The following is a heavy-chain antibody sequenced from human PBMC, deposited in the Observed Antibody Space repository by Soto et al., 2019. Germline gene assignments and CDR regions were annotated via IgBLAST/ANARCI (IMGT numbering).Heavy chain of an antibody. CDR3: ARDGGPLGYYYYGMDV. CDR2: IIPIFGTA. CDR1: GGTFSSYA. J-gene: IGHJ6*02. D-gene: IGHD3-16*01. V-gene: IGHV1-69*06. Sequence: ASVKVSCKASGGTFSSYAISWVRQAPGQGLEWMGGIIPIFGTANYAQKFQGRVTITADKSTSTAYMELSSLRSEDTAVYYCARDGGPLGYYYYGMDVWGQGTTVTVSS.